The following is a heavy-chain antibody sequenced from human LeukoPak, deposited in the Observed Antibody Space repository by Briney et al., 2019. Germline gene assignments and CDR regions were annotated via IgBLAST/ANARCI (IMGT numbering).Heavy chain of an antibody. D-gene: IGHD6-13*01. CDR1: GGSISSYY. CDR3: ARTIAAADYYFDY. CDR2: IYTSGST. V-gene: IGHV4-4*09. J-gene: IGHJ4*02. Sequence: SETLSLTCTVSGGSISSYYWSRIRQPPGKGLEWIGYIYTSGSTNYNPSLKSRVTISVDTSKNQFSLKLSSVTAADTAVYYCARTIAAADYYFDYWGQGTLVTVSS.